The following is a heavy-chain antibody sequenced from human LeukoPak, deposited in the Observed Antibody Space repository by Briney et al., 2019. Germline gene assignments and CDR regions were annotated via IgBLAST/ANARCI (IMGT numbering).Heavy chain of an antibody. CDR2: IYYSGST. D-gene: IGHD3-10*01. CDR1: GGSISSYY. V-gene: IGHV4-59*01. J-gene: IGHJ4*02. Sequence: TSETLSLTCTVSGGSISSYYWSWIRQPPGKGLEWIGYIYYSGSTNYNPSLKSRVTISVDTSKNQFSLKLSSVTAADTAVYYCASLPLWFGETKDYWGQGTLVTVSS. CDR3: ASLPLWFGETKDY.